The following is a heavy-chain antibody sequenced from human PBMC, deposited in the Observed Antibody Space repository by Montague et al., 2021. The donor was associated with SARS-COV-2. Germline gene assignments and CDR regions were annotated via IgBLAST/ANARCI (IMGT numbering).Heavy chain of an antibody. Sequence: SRRLSCAASGFTFSSHAMSWVRQAPRRGLEWVSGIGDSGDSTYYAGSVKGRFTISRDNSNNMLYLQMISLRVEDTAAYYCARHFQSGSYGACYYYGMDVWGQGTTVTVSS. CDR2: IGDSGDST. D-gene: IGHD1-26*01. CDR3: ARHFQSGSYGACYYYGMDV. CDR1: GFTFSSHA. J-gene: IGHJ6*02. V-gene: IGHV3-23*01.